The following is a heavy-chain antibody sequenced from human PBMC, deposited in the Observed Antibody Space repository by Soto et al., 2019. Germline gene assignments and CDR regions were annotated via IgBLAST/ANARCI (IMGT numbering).Heavy chain of an antibody. D-gene: IGHD2-8*01. CDR3: ARDIESVTAKHCFYYSAMDV. CDR1: GFTFSNYG. V-gene: IGHV1-18*01. J-gene: IGHJ6*02. CDR2: VSANNGHT. Sequence: QGQLVQSGAEVKKPGASVKLSCKASGFTFSNYGLNWVRQAPGQGLEWMGWVSANNGHTNYAQNLQGRVSMTTDTSTSTAYMELRGLTFAETAVYYCARDIESVTAKHCFYYSAMDVWGQGTTVTFSS.